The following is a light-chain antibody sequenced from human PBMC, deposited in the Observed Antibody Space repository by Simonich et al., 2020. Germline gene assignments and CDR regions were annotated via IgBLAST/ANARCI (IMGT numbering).Light chain of an antibody. V-gene: IGLV2-23*01. J-gene: IGLJ3*02. CDR3: CSYAGSSTWV. Sequence: QSALTQPASVSGSPGQSITISGTGTSRDVGSYNLVSWYQQHPGKAPKLRIYEGSKRPAGVSNRFSGSKSGNTASLTISGLQAEDEADYYCCSYAGSSTWVFGGGTKLTVL. CDR1: SRDVGSYNL. CDR2: EGS.